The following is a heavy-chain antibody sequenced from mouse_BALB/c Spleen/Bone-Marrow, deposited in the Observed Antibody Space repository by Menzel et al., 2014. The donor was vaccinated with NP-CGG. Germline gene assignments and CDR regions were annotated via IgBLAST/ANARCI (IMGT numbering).Heavy chain of an antibody. CDR3: TRRGSSAFPY. D-gene: IGHD1-1*01. J-gene: IGHJ3*01. Sequence: EVQLQQSVTVLSRPGASVKMSCKASGYSFSTYWMHWVKQRPGQGLEWIGAIYPGNSDSSYNQKFEGKAKLTAVTSASTAYMELISLTHEDSAVYYCTRRGSSAFPYWGQGTLVTVSA. CDR2: IYPGNSDS. V-gene: IGHV1-5*01. CDR1: GYSFSTYW.